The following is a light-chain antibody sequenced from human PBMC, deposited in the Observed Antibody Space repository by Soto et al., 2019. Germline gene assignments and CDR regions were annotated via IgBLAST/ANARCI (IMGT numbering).Light chain of an antibody. CDR3: QSYDSDVSAWV. CDR2: GYT. Sequence: QSVLTQPPSVSGAPGQTVTISCAGTSSNIGSNYDVHWYQHLPGTAPKLLIFGYTNRPPGVPDRFSGSKSGTSASLAITGLQSEDEAAYYCQSYDSDVSAWVFGGGTKLTVL. V-gene: IGLV1-40*01. J-gene: IGLJ3*02. CDR1: SSNIGSNYD.